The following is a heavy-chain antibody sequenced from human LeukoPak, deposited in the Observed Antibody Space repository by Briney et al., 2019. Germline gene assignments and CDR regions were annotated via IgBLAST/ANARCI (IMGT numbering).Heavy chain of an antibody. CDR2: INHSGST. J-gene: IGHJ4*02. V-gene: IGHV4-34*01. CDR3: ASHPRHGSGSYYNAHFDY. D-gene: IGHD3-10*01. CDR1: GGSFSGYY. Sequence: SETLSLTCAVYGGSFSGYYWSWIRQPPGKGLEWIAEINHSGSTNYNPSLKSRVTISVDTSKNHFSLKLNSVTAADTAVYYCASHPRHGSGSYYNAHFDYWGQGTLVTVSS.